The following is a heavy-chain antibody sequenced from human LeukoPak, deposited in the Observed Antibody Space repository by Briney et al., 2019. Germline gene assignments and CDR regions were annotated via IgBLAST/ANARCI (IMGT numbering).Heavy chain of an antibody. CDR1: GFTFSNYY. D-gene: IGHD1-1*01. CDR2: IKQDGSDK. J-gene: IGHJ5*02. V-gene: IGHV3-7*01. Sequence: PGGSLRLSCVASGFTFSNYYMNWVRQAPGKGLEWVANIKQDGSDKAYVDSVKGRFTISRDNAKNSLYLQMNSLRAEDTAVYYCAKGAQLERGPRWFDPWGQGTLVTVSS. CDR3: AKGAQLERGPRWFDP.